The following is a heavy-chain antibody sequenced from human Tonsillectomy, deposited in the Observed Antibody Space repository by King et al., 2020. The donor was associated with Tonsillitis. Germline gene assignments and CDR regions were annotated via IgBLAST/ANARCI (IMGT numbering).Heavy chain of an antibody. V-gene: IGHV3-9*01. J-gene: IGHJ4*02. Sequence: VQLVESGGGLVQPGRSLRLSCAASGFTFDDYAMHWVRPVPGRGLAWVSGVPFPRGTPCSAASVTGRFTISSANAKNSLYLQMTSLRPEDTALYYCTKGRGFDYGTKSFDFWGRGTLVTVSS. D-gene: IGHD4-17*01. CDR2: VPFPRGTP. CDR1: GFTFDDYA. CDR3: TKGRGFDYGTKSFDF.